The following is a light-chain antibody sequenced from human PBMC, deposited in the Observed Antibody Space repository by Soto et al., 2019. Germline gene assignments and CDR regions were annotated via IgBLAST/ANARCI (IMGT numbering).Light chain of an antibody. CDR1: QTVLHGSNY. CDR3: QQYYTTPVT. J-gene: IGKJ1*01. Sequence: DIVMTQSPDSLAASLGERATINCKSSQTVLHGSNYLAWYQQKPRQPPKLLIYWASTRESGVPDRFSGSGSATDFTLTISSLQAEDVAVYYCQQYYTTPVTFGQGTKVEIK. V-gene: IGKV4-1*01. CDR2: WAS.